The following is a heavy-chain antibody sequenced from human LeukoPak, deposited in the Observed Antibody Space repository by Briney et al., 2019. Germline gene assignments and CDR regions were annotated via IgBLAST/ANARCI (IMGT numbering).Heavy chain of an antibody. Sequence: XGSLRLSCAASGFTVSNSYMNWVRQAPGKGLEWVSVIYSGGSTYYADSVKGRFTISRDNAKNSLYLQMNSLRAEDTAVYYCARASPYSSGRDYWGQGTLVTVSS. J-gene: IGHJ4*02. D-gene: IGHD6-19*01. CDR1: GFTVSNSY. CDR2: IYSGGST. V-gene: IGHV3-53*01. CDR3: ARASPYSSGRDY.